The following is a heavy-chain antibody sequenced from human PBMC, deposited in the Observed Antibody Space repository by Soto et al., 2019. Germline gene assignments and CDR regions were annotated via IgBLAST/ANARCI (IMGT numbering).Heavy chain of an antibody. Sequence: EVQLLESGGGLVQPGGSLRLSCAASGFTFSDYAMSWVRQAPGKGLEWVSAIDGSSATTNYADSVKGRFTISRDNSKNTLCLHLSGMRAEDTAVYYCARDSRTSLYSGLAVWGQGPTVIVSS. D-gene: IGHD1-7*01. CDR1: GFTFSDYA. CDR3: ARDSRTSLYSGLAV. CDR2: IDGSSATT. V-gene: IGHV3-23*01. J-gene: IGHJ6*02.